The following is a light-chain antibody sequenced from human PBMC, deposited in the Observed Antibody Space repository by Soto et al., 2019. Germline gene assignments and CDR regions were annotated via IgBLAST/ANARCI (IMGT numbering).Light chain of an antibody. CDR3: QQYGSSPMYT. CDR2: GAS. J-gene: IGKJ2*01. V-gene: IGKV3-20*01. Sequence: EIVLTQSPGTLSLSPGERATLSCRASQSVSSSYLAWYQQKPGQDPRLLIYGASSRATGIPDRFSGSVSGTDFTLTISRLEPEDFSVYYCQQYGSSPMYTFGQGTKLEIK. CDR1: QSVSSSY.